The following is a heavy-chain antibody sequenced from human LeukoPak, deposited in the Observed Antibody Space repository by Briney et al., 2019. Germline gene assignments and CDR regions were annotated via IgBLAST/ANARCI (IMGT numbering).Heavy chain of an antibody. CDR3: ARRGFSSSWYHPNAGNWFDP. Sequence: SETLSLTCTVSGGSISSSSYYWGWIRQPPGKGLEWIGSIYYSGSTYYNPSLKSRVTISVDTSKNQFSLKLSSVTAADTAVYYCARRGFSSSWYHPNAGNWFDPWGQGTLVTVSS. CDR1: GGSISSSSYY. CDR2: IYYSGST. J-gene: IGHJ5*02. V-gene: IGHV4-39*01. D-gene: IGHD6-13*01.